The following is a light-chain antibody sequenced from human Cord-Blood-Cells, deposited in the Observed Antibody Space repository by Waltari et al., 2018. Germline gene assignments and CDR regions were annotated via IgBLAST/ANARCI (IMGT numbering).Light chain of an antibody. Sequence: QSALTQPASVSGSPGQSITISCTGTSSDVGGYNYVSWYQQHPGKDPKLMIYEVSNVPSGVSNRFSGSKSGNTASLTISGRQAEDEADYYCSSYTSSSTLYVFGTGTKVTVL. CDR3: SSYTSSSTLYV. CDR2: EVS. V-gene: IGLV2-14*01. CDR1: SSDVGGYNY. J-gene: IGLJ1*01.